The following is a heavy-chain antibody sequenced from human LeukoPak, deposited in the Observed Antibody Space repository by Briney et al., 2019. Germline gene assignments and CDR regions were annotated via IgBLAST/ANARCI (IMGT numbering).Heavy chain of an antibody. CDR1: GFTVSSNS. CDR2: IYSGGST. CDR3: ARKHYYDSSGFFPPMDY. J-gene: IGHJ4*02. D-gene: IGHD3-22*01. V-gene: IGHV3-66*01. Sequence: TGGSLILSCAASGFTVSSNSMSWVRQAPGKGLEWVSVIYSGGSTFYADSVKGRFTISRDNSKNTLYLQMNSLRAEDTAVYYCARKHYYDSSGFFPPMDYWGQGTLVTVSS.